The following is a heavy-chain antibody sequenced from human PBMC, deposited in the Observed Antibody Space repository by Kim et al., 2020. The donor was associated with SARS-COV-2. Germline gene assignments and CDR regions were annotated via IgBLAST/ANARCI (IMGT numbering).Heavy chain of an antibody. CDR1: GFTFSSYA. CDR2: ISYDGSNK. V-gene: IGHV3-30-3*01. J-gene: IGHJ4*02. D-gene: IGHD6-19*01. Sequence: GGSLRLSCAASGFTFSSYAMHWVRQAPGKGLEWVAVISYDGSNKYYADSVKGRFTISRDNSKNTLYLQMNSLRAEDTAVYYCARKPSSGWLYYFDYWGQGTLVTVSS. CDR3: ARKPSSGWLYYFDY.